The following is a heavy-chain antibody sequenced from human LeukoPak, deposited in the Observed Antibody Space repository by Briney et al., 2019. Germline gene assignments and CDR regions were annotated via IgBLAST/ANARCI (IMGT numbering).Heavy chain of an antibody. CDR1: GYTFTSYD. J-gene: IGHJ6*02. Sequence: ASVKVSCKASGYTFTSYDINWVRQATGQGLEWMGWMNPNSGNTGYAQKFQGRVTMTRNTSISTAYMELSSLRSEDTAVYYCARERGSSSWFYYYYGMDVWGQGTTVTVPS. D-gene: IGHD6-13*01. V-gene: IGHV1-8*01. CDR3: ARERGSSSWFYYYYGMDV. CDR2: MNPNSGNT.